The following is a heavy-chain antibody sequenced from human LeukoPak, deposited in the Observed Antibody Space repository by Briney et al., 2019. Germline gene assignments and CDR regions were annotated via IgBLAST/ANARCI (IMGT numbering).Heavy chain of an antibody. D-gene: IGHD3-10*01. CDR1: GGSISSYY. V-gene: IGHV4-59*08. Sequence: SETLSLTCTVSGGSISSYYWTWIRQPPGKGLEWIGYIHYSGRTNYNPSLKSRVTISVDTSKNQFSLKLSSVTAADTAVYYCARYPGRGVITSYYCYGMDVWGQGTTVTVSS. J-gene: IGHJ6*02. CDR2: IHYSGRT. CDR3: ARYPGRGVITSYYCYGMDV.